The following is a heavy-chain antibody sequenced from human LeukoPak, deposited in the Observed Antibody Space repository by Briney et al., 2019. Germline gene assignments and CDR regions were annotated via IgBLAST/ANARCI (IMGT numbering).Heavy chain of an antibody. Sequence: SETLSLTCTVSGGSISSSSHFWGWIRQPPGKGLGWTGSIYYTGRTYHNSSLKSRLTISVDTSKNQFSLKLSSVTAADTAVFSCTRLDNWNGYYFDYWGQGTLVTVSS. CDR3: TRLDNWNGYYFDY. CDR2: IYYTGRT. V-gene: IGHV4-39*01. CDR1: GGSISSSSHF. D-gene: IGHD1-20*01. J-gene: IGHJ4*02.